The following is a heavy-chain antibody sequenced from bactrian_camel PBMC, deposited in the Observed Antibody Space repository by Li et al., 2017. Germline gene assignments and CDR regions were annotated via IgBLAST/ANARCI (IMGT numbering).Heavy chain of an antibody. CDR2: SIGDDGVT. Sequence: SGYGYSTFCMGWFRQAPGKEREGVASIGDDGVTTYEDSVKGRFIISKDNAKNTLYLQMDNLKAEDTGTYYCAASEYRTSWYCLTSETLTYEGRGTQVTVS. D-gene: IGHD6*01. CDR1: GYGYSTFC. J-gene: IGHJ4*01. V-gene: IGHV3S44*01.